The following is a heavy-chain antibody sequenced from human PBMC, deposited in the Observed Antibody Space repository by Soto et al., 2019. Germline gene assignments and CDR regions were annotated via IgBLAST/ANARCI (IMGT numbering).Heavy chain of an antibody. D-gene: IGHD2-15*01. CDR2: ISAYNGNT. V-gene: IGHV1-18*01. CDR1: GGTFDSYV. Sequence: ASVKVSCKASGGTFDSYVISWLRQAPGQGLEWMGGISAYNGNTNYAQKLQGRVTMTTDTSTSTAYMELRSLRSDDTAVYYCARDGYCSGGSCYSLPYGMDVWGQGTTVTVSS. J-gene: IGHJ6*02. CDR3: ARDGYCSGGSCYSLPYGMDV.